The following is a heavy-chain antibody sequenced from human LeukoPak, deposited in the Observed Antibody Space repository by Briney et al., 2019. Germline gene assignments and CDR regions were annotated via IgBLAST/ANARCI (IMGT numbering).Heavy chain of an antibody. CDR3: ATVYDFGFDP. D-gene: IGHD3-3*01. CDR2: VDPEDGET. V-gene: IGHV1-69-2*01. Sequence: ASVKISCKVSGYTFIDYYMHWVQQAPGKGLEWMGLVDPEDGETIYAEKFQGRVTITADTSTDTAYMELSSLRSEDTAVYYCATVYDFGFDPWGQGTLVTVSS. CDR1: GYTFIDYY. J-gene: IGHJ5*02.